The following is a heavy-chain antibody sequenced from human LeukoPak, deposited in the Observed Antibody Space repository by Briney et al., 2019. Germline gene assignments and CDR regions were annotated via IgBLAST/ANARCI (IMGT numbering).Heavy chain of an antibody. V-gene: IGHV3-30*02. CDR2: IRFDESKK. D-gene: IGHD2-8*01. CDR3: AKDGVGSSLDY. CDR1: GFTFSNFG. Sequence: GALRLSCEVSGFTFSNFGMHWVRQAPGKGLEWVAFIRFDESKKYFADSVKGRFTISRDNSKYTLHLEMNSLRTEDTAMYYCAKDGVGSSLDYWGQGALVTVSS. J-gene: IGHJ4*02.